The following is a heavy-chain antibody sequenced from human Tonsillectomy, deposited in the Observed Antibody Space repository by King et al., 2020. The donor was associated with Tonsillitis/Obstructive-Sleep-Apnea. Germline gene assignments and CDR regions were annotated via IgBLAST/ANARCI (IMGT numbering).Heavy chain of an antibody. D-gene: IGHD2-2*01. J-gene: IGHJ5*02. CDR3: ARGGNCSSTSCYRDNWFDP. V-gene: IGHV4-61*01. CDR1: GGSVSSGSYY. CDR2: IYYSGGT. Sequence: VQLQESGPGLVKPSETLSLTCTVSGGSVSSGSYYWSWIRQPPGKGLEWIGYIYYSGGTNYNPSLKSRVTISVDTSKNQFSLKLSSVTAADTAVYYCARGGNCSSTSCYRDNWFDPWGQGTLVTVSS.